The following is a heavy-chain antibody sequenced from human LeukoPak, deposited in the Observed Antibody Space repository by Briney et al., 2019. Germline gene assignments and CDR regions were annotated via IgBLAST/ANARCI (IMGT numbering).Heavy chain of an antibody. J-gene: IGHJ4*02. CDR3: AKAKPLYSSGWYSAWYYFDY. Sequence: QAGGFLRLSCAASGFTFSSYSMNWVRQAPGKGLEWVSYISSSSVTMYYADSVRGRFTFSRDNAKNSLFLQMNSLRAEDTAVYYCAKAKPLYSSGWYSAWYYFDYWGQGTLVTVSS. CDR2: ISSSSVTM. D-gene: IGHD6-19*01. CDR1: GFTFSSYS. V-gene: IGHV3-48*01.